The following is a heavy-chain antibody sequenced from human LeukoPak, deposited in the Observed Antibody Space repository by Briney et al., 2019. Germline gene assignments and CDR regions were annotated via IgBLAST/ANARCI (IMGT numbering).Heavy chain of an antibody. CDR1: GGSISSGGDY. Sequence: SETLSLTCTVSGGSISSGGDYWSWICQHPGKGLEWIGYISYSGTTYYNPSLKSRLTISLDTSKNQFSLELSSVTAADTAVYYCARAAWRGTNSRDAFDIWGLGTVVTVSS. D-gene: IGHD4/OR15-4a*01. CDR2: ISYSGTT. V-gene: IGHV4-31*03. J-gene: IGHJ3*02. CDR3: ARAAWRGTNSRDAFDI.